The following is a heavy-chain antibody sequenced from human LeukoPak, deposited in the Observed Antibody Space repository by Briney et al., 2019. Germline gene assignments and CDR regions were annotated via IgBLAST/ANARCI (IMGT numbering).Heavy chain of an antibody. J-gene: IGHJ5*02. Sequence: SETLSLTCTVSGGSISSSSYYWGWIRQPPGKGLEWIGSIYYSGSTYYNPSLKSRVTISVDTSKNQFSLKLSSVTAEDTAVYYCARGYDSSGYYYTWGQGTLVTVSS. V-gene: IGHV4-39*07. CDR2: IYYSGST. D-gene: IGHD3-22*01. CDR1: GGSISSSSYY. CDR3: ARGYDSSGYYYT.